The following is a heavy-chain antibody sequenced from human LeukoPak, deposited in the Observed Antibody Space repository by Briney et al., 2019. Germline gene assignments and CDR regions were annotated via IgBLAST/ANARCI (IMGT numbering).Heavy chain of an antibody. V-gene: IGHV3-7*01. J-gene: IGHJ4*02. D-gene: IGHD2-2*01. CDR3: ARDCSKTSYYADY. CDR2: IKQDGSQK. Sequence: PGGSLRLSCAASGFTFSNYWMSWVRQAPGKGLEWVASIKQDGSQKYYVDSVKGRFTISRDNAKNSLYLQMNSLRAEDTAVYYCARDCSKTSYYADYWGQGTLVTVSS. CDR1: GFTFSNYW.